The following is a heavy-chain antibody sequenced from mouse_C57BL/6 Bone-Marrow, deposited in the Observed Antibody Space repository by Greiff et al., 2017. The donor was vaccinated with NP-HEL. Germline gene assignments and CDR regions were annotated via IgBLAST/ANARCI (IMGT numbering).Heavy chain of an antibody. CDR3: ARSDGRRGYAMDY. D-gene: IGHD2-3*01. CDR1: GYTFTSYW. Sequence: VQLQQPGAELVKPGASVKMSCKASGYTFTSYWITWVKQRPGQGLEWIGDIYPGSGSTNYNEKFKSKATLTVDTSSSTAYMQLSSLTSEDSAVYYYARSDGRRGYAMDYWGQGTSVTVSS. V-gene: IGHV1-55*01. CDR2: IYPGSGST. J-gene: IGHJ4*01.